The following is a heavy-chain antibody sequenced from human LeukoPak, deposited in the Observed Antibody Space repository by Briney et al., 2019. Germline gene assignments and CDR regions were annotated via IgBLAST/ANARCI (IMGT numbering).Heavy chain of an antibody. J-gene: IGHJ4*02. CDR1: GFTFNCA. CDR2: ISGSGGST. CDR3: PKGQSGTYPRGHFDY. D-gene: IGHD1-26*01. V-gene: IGHV3-23*01. Sequence: GGSLRLSCAASGFTFNCAMSWVRQAPGKGLEWVSSISGSGGSTYYADSVKGRFTISRDNSKNTLYLHMTNLRAEVTTAYHRPKGQSGTYPRGHFDYWGQGTLVTVSS.